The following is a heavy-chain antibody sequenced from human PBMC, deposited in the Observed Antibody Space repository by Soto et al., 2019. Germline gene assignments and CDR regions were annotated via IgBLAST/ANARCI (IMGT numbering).Heavy chain of an antibody. CDR3: ARGGHVVVVTAAFDY. V-gene: IGHV1-46*01. CDR2: INPSVGHT. CDR1: GNTFTNYY. Sequence: ASVKVSCKASGNTFTNYYIHWVRQAPGQGLEWMGTINPSVGHTTYSQNFLGRVTMTRDTSTSTLYMELTSLTSDDTAVYYFARGGHVVVVTAAFDYWGQGTLVTVSS. J-gene: IGHJ4*02. D-gene: IGHD2-21*02.